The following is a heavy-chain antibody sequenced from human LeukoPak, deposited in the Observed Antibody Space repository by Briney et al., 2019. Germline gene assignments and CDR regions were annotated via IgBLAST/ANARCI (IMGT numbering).Heavy chain of an antibody. CDR1: GFIFSSYA. Sequence: GGSLRLSCAASGFIFSSYAMSWVRQTPGKGLEWVSTISGSGGKTDYADSVKGRFTISRDNSKNTLYLQMNSLRADDTAVYYCARDHQVSYFDYWGQGTLVTVSS. J-gene: IGHJ4*02. D-gene: IGHD6-6*01. CDR2: ISGSGGKT. V-gene: IGHV3-23*01. CDR3: ARDHQVSYFDY.